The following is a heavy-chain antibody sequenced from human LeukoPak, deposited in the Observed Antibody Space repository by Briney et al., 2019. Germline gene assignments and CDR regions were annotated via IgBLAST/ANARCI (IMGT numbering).Heavy chain of an antibody. CDR3: AKDMWEQWLTPYYYYGMDV. J-gene: IGHJ6*02. CDR2: ISGSGGST. V-gene: IGHV3-23*01. CDR1: GFTFSSYA. D-gene: IGHD6-19*01. Sequence: PGGSLRLSCAASGFTFSSYAMSWVRQAPGKGLEWVSAISGSGGSTYYADSVKGQFTISRDNSKNTLYLQMNSLRAEDTAVYYCAKDMWEQWLTPYYYYGMDVWGQGTTVTVSS.